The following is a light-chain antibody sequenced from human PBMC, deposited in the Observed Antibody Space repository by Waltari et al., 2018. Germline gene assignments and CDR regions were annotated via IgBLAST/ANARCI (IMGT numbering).Light chain of an antibody. V-gene: IGLV2-8*01. CDR2: EVT. CDR1: SRDVGSYHY. J-gene: IGLJ1*01. Sequence: QSALTQPPSASGSPGQSVTISCTGTSRDVGSYHYVSWYQQHPGEAPKLMIYEVTKRPSGVPDRFSGSKSGNTASLTVSGLQAEDEADYYCISYAGSNYYVFGTGTKVTVL. CDR3: ISYAGSNYYV.